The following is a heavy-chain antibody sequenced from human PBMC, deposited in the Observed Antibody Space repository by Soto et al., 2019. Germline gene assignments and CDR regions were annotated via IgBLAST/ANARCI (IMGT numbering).Heavy chain of an antibody. Sequence: QVQLVQSGAEVKKPGASVKVSCRASGYSFRTHGITWVRQAPGQGLEWMGWISTYDDKTNFPQKFQGGITMTTDTSTSTAYMELRSLRSDDTAGYFCARDPGYCYSSGGFRNWVDPWGQGTLVTVSS. CDR3: ARDPGYCYSSGGFRNWVDP. D-gene: IGHD3-22*01. V-gene: IGHV1-18*01. CDR2: ISTYDDKT. CDR1: GYSFRTHG. J-gene: IGHJ5*02.